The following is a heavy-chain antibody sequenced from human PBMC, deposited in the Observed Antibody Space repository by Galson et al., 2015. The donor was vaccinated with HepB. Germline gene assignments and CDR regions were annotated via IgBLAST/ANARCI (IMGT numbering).Heavy chain of an antibody. V-gene: IGHV3-33*01. D-gene: IGHD5-12*01. CDR3: ARGLEKRGYSGYETLEAFDY. CDR1: GFTFSSYG. J-gene: IGHJ4*02. CDR2: IWYDGSNK. Sequence: SLRLSCAASGFTFSSYGMHWVRQAPGKGLEWVAVIWYDGSNKYYADSVKGRFTISRDNSKNTLYLQMNSLRAEDTAVYYCARGLEKRGYSGYETLEAFDYWGQGTLVTVSS.